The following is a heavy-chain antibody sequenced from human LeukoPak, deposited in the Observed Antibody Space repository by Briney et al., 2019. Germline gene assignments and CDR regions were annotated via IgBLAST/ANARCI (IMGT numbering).Heavy chain of an antibody. J-gene: IGHJ4*02. CDR2: IRSKAYGGTT. CDR1: GFTFGDYA. V-gene: IGHV3-49*04. D-gene: IGHD3-16*02. CDR3: TRDINDYVWGSYRWFDN. Sequence: GGSLRLSCTASGFTFGDYAMSWVRQAPGKGLEWVGFIRSKAYGGTTEYAASVKGRFTISRDDSKSIAYLQMNSLKTEDTAVYYCTRDINDYVWGSYRWFDNWGQGTLVTVSS.